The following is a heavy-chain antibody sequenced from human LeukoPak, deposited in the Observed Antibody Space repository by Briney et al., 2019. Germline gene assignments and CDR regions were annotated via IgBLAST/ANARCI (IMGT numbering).Heavy chain of an antibody. Sequence: GGSLRLSCATSGFTFNDHYLGWVRQAPGRGLEWVGRTLNRRGSYTTEYAASVKGRFTISRDDSKSIAYVQMNSLKTEDTAVYYCITPDKPLGYCSGGSCSLGCSWGKGTTVTISS. CDR3: ITPDKPLGYCSGGSCSLGCS. J-gene: IGHJ6*04. V-gene: IGHV3-72*01. CDR2: TLNRRGSYTT. D-gene: IGHD2-15*01. CDR1: GFTFNDHY.